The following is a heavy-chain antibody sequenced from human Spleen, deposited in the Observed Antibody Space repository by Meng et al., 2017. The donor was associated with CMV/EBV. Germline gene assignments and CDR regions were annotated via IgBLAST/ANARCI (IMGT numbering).Heavy chain of an antibody. D-gene: IGHD5-24*01. V-gene: IGHV3-7*01. Sequence: GGSLRLSCEASGFTLSSYSVHWVRQAPGKGLEWVANIKQDGSVRFYVDSVKGRFTISRDNAKNSLYLYMNSLRAEDTAVYYCAREARKRGEMGLWGQGTLVTVSS. CDR1: GFTLSSYS. J-gene: IGHJ4*02. CDR2: IKQDGSVR. CDR3: AREARKRGEMGL.